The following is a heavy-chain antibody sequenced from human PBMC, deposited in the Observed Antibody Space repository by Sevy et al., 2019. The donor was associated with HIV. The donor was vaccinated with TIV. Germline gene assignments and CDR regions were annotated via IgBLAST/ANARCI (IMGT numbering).Heavy chain of an antibody. D-gene: IGHD3-10*01. V-gene: IGHV3-72*01. CDR1: GFTFSDHY. CDR3: ARGRGYYFDY. J-gene: IGHJ4*02. CDR2: TRNKANSYTT. Sequence: GESLKISCAASGFTFSDHYMDWVRQAPGKGLEWVGRTRNKANSYTTEYAASVKGRFTISRDDSKNSLYLQMNSLKTEDTAVYYCARGRGYYFDYWGQGTLVTVSS.